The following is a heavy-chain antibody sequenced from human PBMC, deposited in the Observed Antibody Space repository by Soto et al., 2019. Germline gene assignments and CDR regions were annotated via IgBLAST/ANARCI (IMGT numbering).Heavy chain of an antibody. V-gene: IGHV4-39*01. J-gene: IGHJ4*02. Sequence: QLQLQESGPGLVKPSETLSLTCTVSGGSISSSSYYWGWIRQPPGKGLEWIGRIYYSGSTYYNPSLKSRVTLSVDPSTNHLSLTHRSVTAADTAAYYRATQGSDGIVYWGQGTLVTVSS. CDR2: IYYSGST. D-gene: IGHD3-16*02. CDR1: GGSISSSSYY. CDR3: ATQGSDGIVY.